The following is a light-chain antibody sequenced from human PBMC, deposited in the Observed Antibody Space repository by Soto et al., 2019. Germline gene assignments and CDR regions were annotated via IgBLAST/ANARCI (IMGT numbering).Light chain of an antibody. V-gene: IGKV3-20*01. CDR1: QSFISIY. CDR3: QQYGSSRPCT. Sequence: EIVMTQSPATLSVSPGERATLSCRASQSFISIYLSSCQQQPGQAPRLLIYGASSRATGIPDRFSGSGSGTAFSLTTSRREADDFSVYYCQQYGSSRPCTFGRGTKVDI. CDR2: GAS. J-gene: IGKJ4*01.